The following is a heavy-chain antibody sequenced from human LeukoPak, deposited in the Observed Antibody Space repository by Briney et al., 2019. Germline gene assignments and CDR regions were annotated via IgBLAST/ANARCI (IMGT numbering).Heavy chain of an antibody. J-gene: IGHJ3*02. CDR1: GGSIRSGAYY. CDR3: ARVLYAPGAFDI. D-gene: IGHD2-2*01. V-gene: IGHV4-30-4*01. CDR2: IYYSGST. Sequence: SQTLSLTCTVSGGSIRSGAYYWSWIRQPPGKGLEWIGYIYYSGSTYYNPSLKSRVTISVDTSKNQFSLKLSSVTAADTAVYYCARVLYAPGAFDIWGQGTMVTVSS.